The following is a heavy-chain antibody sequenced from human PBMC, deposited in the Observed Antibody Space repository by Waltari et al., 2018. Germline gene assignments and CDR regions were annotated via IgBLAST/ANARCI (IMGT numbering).Heavy chain of an antibody. CDR3: ARGSRLGSGTFFPTATDN. Sequence: QVQLVQSGADVKEPGASVKVPCKASGYPFRTSDNHWVHQATGQGLEWMGWMNPNSGNTGYAPKFQGRVTMTRDTSISTAYMELSSLRSDDTAVYYCARGSRLGSGTFFPTATDNWAQGTPVTVSS. CDR2: MNPNSGNT. D-gene: IGHD3-10*01. CDR1: GYPFRTSD. V-gene: IGHV1-8*01. J-gene: IGHJ4*02.